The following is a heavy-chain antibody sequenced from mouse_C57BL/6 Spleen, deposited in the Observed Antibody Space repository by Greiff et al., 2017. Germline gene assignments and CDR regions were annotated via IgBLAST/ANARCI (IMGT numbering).Heavy chain of an antibody. CDR1: GYSFTGYY. CDR3: AIPAYYSNYGFAY. J-gene: IGHJ3*01. Sequence: VQLQQSGPELVKPGASVKISCKASGYSFTGYYMNWVKQSPEKSLEWIGEINPSTGGTTYNQKFKAKATLTVDKSSSTAYMQLKSLTSEDSAVYYCAIPAYYSNYGFAYWGQGTLVTVSA. CDR2: INPSTGGT. V-gene: IGHV1-42*01. D-gene: IGHD2-5*01.